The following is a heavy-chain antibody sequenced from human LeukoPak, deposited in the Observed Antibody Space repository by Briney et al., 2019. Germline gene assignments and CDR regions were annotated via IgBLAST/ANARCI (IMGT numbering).Heavy chain of an antibody. CDR1: GFTFSDYW. CDR3: AREMSPSSSGWYRHFDY. J-gene: IGHJ4*02. Sequence: PGGSLRLSCAASGFTFSDYWMHWVRQAPGKGLVWVSRIKPDGTNTDYADSVKGRFTISRDNSKNTLYLQMNSLRAEDTAVYYCAREMSPSSSGWYRHFDYWGQGTLVTVSS. CDR2: IKPDGTNT. V-gene: IGHV3-74*01. D-gene: IGHD6-19*01.